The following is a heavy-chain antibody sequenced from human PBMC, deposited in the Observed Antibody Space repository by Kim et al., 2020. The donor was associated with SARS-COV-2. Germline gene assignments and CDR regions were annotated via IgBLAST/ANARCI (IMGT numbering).Heavy chain of an antibody. CDR2: INRDGSKT. J-gene: IGHJ3*01. Sequence: GGSLRLSCAASGFTFSRSRMIWVRQAPGKTLEWVAYINRDGSKTYNIGSVKGRFIISRDNTKISLSLQMNNLRGEDTAKYFCAREGDDYVCSRHNV. CDR1: GFTFSRSR. V-gene: IGHV3-7*01. CDR3: AREGDDYVCSRHNV. D-gene: IGHD3-10*02.